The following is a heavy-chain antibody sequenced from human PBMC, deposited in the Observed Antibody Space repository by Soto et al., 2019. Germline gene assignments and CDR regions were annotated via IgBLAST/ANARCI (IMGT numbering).Heavy chain of an antibody. CDR1: GFTSSSYW. Sequence: VGSLRLSCAASGFTSSSYWMSWVRQAPGKGLVWVANIKQDGSEKYYVDSVKGRFTISRDNAKNSLYLQMNSLRAEDTAVYYCASDLWGSGYSDFDYWGQGTLVTVSS. CDR2: IKQDGSEK. J-gene: IGHJ4*02. V-gene: IGHV3-7*03. CDR3: ASDLWGSGYSDFDY. D-gene: IGHD3-22*01.